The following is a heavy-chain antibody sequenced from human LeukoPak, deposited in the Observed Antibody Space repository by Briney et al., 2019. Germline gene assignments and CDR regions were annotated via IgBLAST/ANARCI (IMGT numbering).Heavy chain of an antibody. Sequence: ASVKVSCKASGYTFTSYDINWVRQATGQGLEWMGWMNPNSGNTGYAQKFQGRVTMTRNTSISTAYMELSSLRSEDTAVYYCARDPPYYYDSSGYIKGVVDDYWGQGTLVTVSS. CDR3: ARDPPYYYDSSGYIKGVVDDY. CDR1: GYTFTSYD. J-gene: IGHJ4*02. D-gene: IGHD3-22*01. V-gene: IGHV1-8*01. CDR2: MNPNSGNT.